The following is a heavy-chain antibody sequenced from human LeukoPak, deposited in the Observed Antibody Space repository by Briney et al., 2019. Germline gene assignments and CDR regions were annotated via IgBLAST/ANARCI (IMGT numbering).Heavy chain of an antibody. CDR3: ARGGYMGNDY. V-gene: IGHV4-34*01. Sequence: PSETLSLTCTVSGGSISSYYWSWIRQPPGKGLEWIGEINHSGSTNYNPSLKSRVTISVDTSKNQFSLKLSSVTAADTAVYYCARGGYMGNDYWGQGTLVTVSS. CDR2: INHSGST. CDR1: GGSISSYY. J-gene: IGHJ4*02. D-gene: IGHD6-13*01.